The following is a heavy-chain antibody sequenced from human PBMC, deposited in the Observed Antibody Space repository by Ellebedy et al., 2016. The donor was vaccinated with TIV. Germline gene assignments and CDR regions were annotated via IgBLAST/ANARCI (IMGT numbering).Heavy chain of an antibody. J-gene: IGHJ5*02. CDR1: GYSFTSYW. CDR3: ARLGGTMVRGVIFRDNWFDP. CDR2: IYPGDSDT. Sequence: GESLKISXKGSGYSFTSYWIGWVRQMPGKGLEWMGIIYPGDSDTRYSPSFQGQVTISADKSISTAYLQWSSLKASDTAMYYCARLGGTMVRGVIFRDNWFDPWGQGTLVTVSS. V-gene: IGHV5-51*01. D-gene: IGHD3-10*01.